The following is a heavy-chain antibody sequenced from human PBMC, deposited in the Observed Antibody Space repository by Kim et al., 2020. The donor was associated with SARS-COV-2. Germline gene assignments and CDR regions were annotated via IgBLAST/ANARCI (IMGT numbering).Heavy chain of an antibody. J-gene: IGHJ5*02. D-gene: IGHD2-2*01. V-gene: IGHV4-34*01. CDR1: GGSFSGYY. CDR3: ARAPLIVVAPGAAGFDP. Sequence: SETLSLTCAVYGGSFSGYYWSWIRQPPGKGLEWIGEINHSGSTNYNPSLKSRVTISVDTSKNQFSLKLSSVTAADTAVYYCARAPLIVVAPGAAGFDPWGQGTLVTVSS. CDR2: INHSGST.